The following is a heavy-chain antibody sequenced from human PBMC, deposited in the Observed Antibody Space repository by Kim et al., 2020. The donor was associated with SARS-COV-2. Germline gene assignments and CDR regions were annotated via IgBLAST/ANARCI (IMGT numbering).Heavy chain of an antibody. CDR2: IYYSGST. D-gene: IGHD3-22*01. V-gene: IGHV4-31*03. CDR1: GGSISSGGYY. Sequence: TLSLTCTVSGGSISSGGYYWSWIRQHPGKGLEWIGYIYYSGSTYYNPSLKSRVTISVDTSKNQFSLKLSSVTAADTAVYYCARGSAGYYYDSSGYLGYAFDIWGQGTMVTVSS. J-gene: IGHJ3*02. CDR3: ARGSAGYYYDSSGYLGYAFDI.